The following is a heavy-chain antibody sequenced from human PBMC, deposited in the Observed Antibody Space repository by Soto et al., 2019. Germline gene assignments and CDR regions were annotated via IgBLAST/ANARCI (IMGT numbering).Heavy chain of an antibody. V-gene: IGHV1-69*13. CDR1: GYTFTSYD. J-gene: IGHJ2*01. D-gene: IGHD5-12*01. CDR2: IIPIFGTV. CDR3: ARGNHRWLQLWYFDL. Sequence: ASDKVSCKASGYTFTSYDINWVRQATGQGLEWMGGIIPIFGTVNYAQKFQGRLTITADESPSTAYMELSSLRSEDTAVYYCARGNHRWLQLWYFDLWGRGTLVTVSS.